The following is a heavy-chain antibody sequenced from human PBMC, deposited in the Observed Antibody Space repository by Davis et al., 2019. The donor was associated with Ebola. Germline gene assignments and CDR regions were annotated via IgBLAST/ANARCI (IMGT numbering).Heavy chain of an antibody. J-gene: IGHJ6*02. CDR3: AKDLRYSSSWYGGGMDV. D-gene: IGHD6-13*01. Sequence: GGSLRLSCAASGFTFSSYGMHWVRQAPGKGLEWVAVISYDGSNKYYADSVKGRFTISRDNSKNTLYVQMNSLRAEDTAVYYCAKDLRYSSSWYGGGMDVWGQGTTVTVSS. V-gene: IGHV3-30*18. CDR1: GFTFSSYG. CDR2: ISYDGSNK.